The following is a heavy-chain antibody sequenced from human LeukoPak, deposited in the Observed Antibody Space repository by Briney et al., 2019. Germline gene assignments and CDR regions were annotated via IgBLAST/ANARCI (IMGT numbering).Heavy chain of an antibody. Sequence: GGSLRLSCAASGFTLSIYAMHWVRQAPGKGLEGVAVISYDGSNKYYADSVKGRFTISRDNSKNTLYLQMNSLRAEDTAVYYCARDTYYYDSSGYYYGPFDYWGQGTLVTVSS. CDR3: ARDTYYYDSSGYYYGPFDY. D-gene: IGHD3-22*01. V-gene: IGHV3-30-3*01. CDR2: ISYDGSNK. CDR1: GFTLSIYA. J-gene: IGHJ4*02.